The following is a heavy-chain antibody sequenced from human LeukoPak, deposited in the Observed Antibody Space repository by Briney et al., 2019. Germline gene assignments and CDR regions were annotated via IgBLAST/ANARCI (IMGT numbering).Heavy chain of an antibody. CDR2: INPSGGST. CDR3: ARAGWDPAYCGGDCYPDY. V-gene: IGHV1-46*01. J-gene: IGHJ4*02. Sequence: GASVKVSCKAFGYTFTSYYMHWVRQAPGQGLEWMGIINPSGGSTSYAQKFQGRVTMTRDTSTSTVYMELSSLRSEDTAVYYCARAGWDPAYCGGDCYPDYWGQGTLVTVSS. D-gene: IGHD2-21*02. CDR1: GYTFTSYY.